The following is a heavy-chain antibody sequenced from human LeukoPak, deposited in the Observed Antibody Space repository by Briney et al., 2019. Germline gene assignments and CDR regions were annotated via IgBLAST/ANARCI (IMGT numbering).Heavy chain of an antibody. CDR3: ARGGPGPLDY. CDR1: GFTFSNYD. D-gene: IGHD3-16*01. V-gene: IGHV3-13*04. Sequence: QPGGSLLLSCAASGFTFSNYDMHWVRQVTGKGLEWVSGIGKGGDTYYADSVKGRFTISRENAKNSLYLQMNSLRAGDTALYYCARGGPGPLDYWGQGTLVTVSS. CDR2: IGKGGDT. J-gene: IGHJ4*02.